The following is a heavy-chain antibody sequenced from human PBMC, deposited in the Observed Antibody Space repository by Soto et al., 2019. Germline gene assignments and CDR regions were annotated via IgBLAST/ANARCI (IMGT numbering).Heavy chain of an antibody. Sequence: GGSLRLSCAASGFTFSSYSMNWVRQAPGKGLEWVSYISSSSSTIYYADSVKGRFTISRDNAKNSLFLQMNSLRAEDTAVYYCARGRTYYDPNNWFDPWGQGTLVTVSS. J-gene: IGHJ5*02. CDR2: ISSSSSTI. V-gene: IGHV3-48*01. D-gene: IGHD3-3*01. CDR1: GFTFSSYS. CDR3: ARGRTYYDPNNWFDP.